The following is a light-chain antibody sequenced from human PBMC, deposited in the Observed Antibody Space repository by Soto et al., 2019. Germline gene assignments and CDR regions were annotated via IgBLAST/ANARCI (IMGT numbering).Light chain of an antibody. J-gene: IGKJ4*01. Sequence: EIVLTQSPGTLSLSPGERTTLSCRASESVSNDLAWYQQKPGQSPRLLIYDASNRAAGIPARFSGSGAGTDLTLTISGLEPEVFVVYFCQQRHNWPLTFGGGTKVEIK. CDR1: ESVSND. V-gene: IGKV3-11*01. CDR3: QQRHNWPLT. CDR2: DAS.